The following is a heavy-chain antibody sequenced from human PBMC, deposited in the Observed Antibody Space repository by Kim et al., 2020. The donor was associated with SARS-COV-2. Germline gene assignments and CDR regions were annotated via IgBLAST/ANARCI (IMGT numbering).Heavy chain of an antibody. J-gene: IGHJ4*02. CDR3: AREFGGIANY. D-gene: IGHD3-16*01. Sequence: SPSYNPSLKSRVTISVDTSKNQFSLKLSSVTAADTAVYYCAREFGGIANYWGQGTLVTVSS. V-gene: IGHV4-31*02. CDR2: SP.